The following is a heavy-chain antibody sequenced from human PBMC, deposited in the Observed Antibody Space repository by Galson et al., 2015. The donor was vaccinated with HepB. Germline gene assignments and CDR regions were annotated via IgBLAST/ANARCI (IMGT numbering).Heavy chain of an antibody. CDR2: IFAGGGST. D-gene: IGHD2-15*01. V-gene: IGHV1-46*01. J-gene: IGHJ4*02. CDR3: ARETPDTYYFDY. Sequence: SVKVSCKASGYTLTNYHFNWVRQAPGQGPEWMGKIFAGGGSTGYAERFQGRVTLTKDSSTSTIYMEVSSLSSDDTAVYYCARETPDTYYFDYWGQGRLVPVSS. CDR1: GYTLTNYH.